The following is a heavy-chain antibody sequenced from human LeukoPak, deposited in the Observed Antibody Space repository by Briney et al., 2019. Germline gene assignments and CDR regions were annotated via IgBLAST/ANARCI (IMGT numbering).Heavy chain of an antibody. Sequence: SQTLSLTCAISGDSVSSNSAAWNRIRQSPSRGLEWLGRTYYRSKWYNDYAVSVKSRITINPDTSKNQFSLQLNSVTPEDTAVYYCARGGSSWEYYYYGMDVWGQGTTVTVSS. D-gene: IGHD6-13*01. CDR1: GDSVSSNSAA. CDR3: ARGGSSWEYYYYGMDV. CDR2: TYYRSKWYN. J-gene: IGHJ6*02. V-gene: IGHV6-1*01.